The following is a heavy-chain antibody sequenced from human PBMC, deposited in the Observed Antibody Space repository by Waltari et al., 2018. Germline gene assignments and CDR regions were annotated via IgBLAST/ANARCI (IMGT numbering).Heavy chain of an antibody. CDR1: GFTFSSYW. Sequence: EVQLVESGGGLVQPGGSLRLSCAASGFTFSSYWMSWVRQAPGKGLEWVANIKQDGSEKYYVDSVKGRFTISRDNAKNSLYLQMNSLRAEDTAVYYCARVFSRYNWNYSAYWGQVTLVTVSS. CDR3: ARVFSRYNWNYSAY. J-gene: IGHJ4*02. CDR2: IKQDGSEK. D-gene: IGHD1-20*01. V-gene: IGHV3-7*01.